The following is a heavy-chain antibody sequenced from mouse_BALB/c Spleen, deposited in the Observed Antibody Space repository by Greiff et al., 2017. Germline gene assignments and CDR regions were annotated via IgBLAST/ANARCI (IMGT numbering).Heavy chain of an antibody. CDR2: ISSGSSTI. V-gene: IGHV5-17*02. CDR1: GFTFSSFG. Sequence: EVKLVESGGGLVQPGGSRKLSCAASGFTFSSFGMHWVRQAPEKGLEWVAYISSGSSTIYYADTVKGRFTISRDNPKNTLFLQMTSLRSEDTATYYCARQGLGFDYWGQGTTLTVSS. J-gene: IGHJ2*01. CDR3: ARQGLGFDY. D-gene: IGHD3-3*01.